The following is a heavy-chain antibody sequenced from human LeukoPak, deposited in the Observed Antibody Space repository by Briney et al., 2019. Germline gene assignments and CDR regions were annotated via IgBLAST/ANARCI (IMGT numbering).Heavy chain of an antibody. Sequence: ASVTVSFEASVYTFTTYGLSWVRQAPGQGLEGMGWISVSTGNTRYAQKVQGSVTMTTDTSTSTAYMEVTNLRSDDTAVYYCVRDLGDDKSGVGYFDYWGQGTLVSVSS. J-gene: IGHJ4*02. CDR3: VRDLGDDKSGVGYFDY. CDR1: VYTFTTYG. D-gene: IGHD3-22*01. V-gene: IGHV1-18*01. CDR2: ISVSTGNT.